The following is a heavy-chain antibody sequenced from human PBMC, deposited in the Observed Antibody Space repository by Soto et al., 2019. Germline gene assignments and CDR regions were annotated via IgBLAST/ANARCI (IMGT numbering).Heavy chain of an antibody. D-gene: IGHD2-8*01. CDR2: ISAYNGNT. CDR1: GYTFTSYG. J-gene: IGHJ6*02. Sequence: QVQLVQSGAEVKKPGASVKVSCKASGYTFTSYGISWVRQAPGQGLEWMGWISAYNGNTNYAQKFQGRVTMTTDTSTSTAYMELRSLRSDDTAVYYCAGGGQYCTNGGCSFYGMDVWGQGTTVTVSS. V-gene: IGHV1-18*01. CDR3: AGGGQYCTNGGCSFYGMDV.